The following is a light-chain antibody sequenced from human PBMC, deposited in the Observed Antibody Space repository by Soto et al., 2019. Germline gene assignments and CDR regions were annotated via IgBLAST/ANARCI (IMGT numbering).Light chain of an antibody. Sequence: EIVLTQSPGTLSLSPGERATLSCRASQSVSSSYLAWYQQKPGQAPRLLINGASSRATGIPDRFSGSGSGTDFTLTISRLEPEAVAVYDCQHYGSSPPRTFGQGTRLEIK. CDR3: QHYGSSPPRT. V-gene: IGKV3-20*01. J-gene: IGKJ5*01. CDR2: GAS. CDR1: QSVSSSY.